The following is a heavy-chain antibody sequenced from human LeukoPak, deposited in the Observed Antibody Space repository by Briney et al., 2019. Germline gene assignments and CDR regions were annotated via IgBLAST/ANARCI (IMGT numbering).Heavy chain of an antibody. J-gene: IGHJ4*02. D-gene: IGHD1-7*01. Sequence: PGGSLRLSCAASGFTFSSYEMNWVRQAPGKGLEWVSYISSSGSTIYYADSVKGRFTISRDDAKNTLYLQMNSLRAEDTAFYYCAKNRVVFNWNYAYYFDSWGQGTLVTVSS. V-gene: IGHV3-48*03. CDR1: GFTFSSYE. CDR3: AKNRVVFNWNYAYYFDS. CDR2: ISSSGSTI.